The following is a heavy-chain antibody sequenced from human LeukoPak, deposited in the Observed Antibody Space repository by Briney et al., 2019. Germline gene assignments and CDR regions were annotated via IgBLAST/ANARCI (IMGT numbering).Heavy chain of an antibody. CDR1: EFIFTNYG. V-gene: IGHV3-23*01. Sequence: SGGSLRLSCAASEFIFTNYGMSWVRQRPRKGLEGVSSISGSGGTTYHEDPVQDRRTNPRDNAKKTLYLQMTSLRAEGTAVYYCATPVFHGSDPSLYYYYMDVWGKGTTVTISS. CDR3: ATPVFHGSDPSLYYYYMDV. D-gene: IGHD3-10*01. J-gene: IGHJ6*03. CDR2: ISGSGGTT.